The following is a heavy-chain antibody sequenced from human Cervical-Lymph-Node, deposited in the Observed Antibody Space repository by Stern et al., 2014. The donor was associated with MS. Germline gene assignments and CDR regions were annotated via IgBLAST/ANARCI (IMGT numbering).Heavy chain of an antibody. V-gene: IGHV4-59*08. CDR1: GGSISSYY. D-gene: IGHD3-3*01. CDR3: AGSGTYYPDY. CDR2: VIYGGTP. Sequence: QLQLQESGPGLVKPSETLSLTCSVSGGSISSYYWNWIRQPPGKGLEWIANVIYGGTPNYTPPLKSRVTIFLDPSMKKIPLKRPSGTAADTAVYYCAGSGTYYPDYWGQGILVTVSS. J-gene: IGHJ4*02.